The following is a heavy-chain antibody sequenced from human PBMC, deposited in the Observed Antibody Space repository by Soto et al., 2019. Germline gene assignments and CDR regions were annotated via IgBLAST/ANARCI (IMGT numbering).Heavy chain of an antibody. J-gene: IGHJ4*02. CDR2: TGTTGDT. CDR1: GFTFRSYD. Sequence: EVQLVESGGGLEQPGGSLRLSCAASGFTFRSYDMHWVRQATGKGLEWVSGTGTTGDTYYAGSVKGRFTVSREDAKSSLYLQMNSLRAEDTAVYYCARWPAGSAFDFWGQGILVTVSS. D-gene: IGHD2-15*01. V-gene: IGHV3-13*01. CDR3: ARWPAGSAFDF.